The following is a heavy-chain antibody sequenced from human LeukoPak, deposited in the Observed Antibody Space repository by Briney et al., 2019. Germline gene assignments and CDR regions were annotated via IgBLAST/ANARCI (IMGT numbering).Heavy chain of an antibody. V-gene: IGHV4-34*01. CDR3: ARSGPWYGAGSYYPYYYYGMDV. CDR1: GGSFSGYY. CDR2: INHSGRT. J-gene: IGHJ6*04. D-gene: IGHD3-10*01. Sequence: PSETLSLTCAVYGGSFSGYYWSWIRQPPGKGLEWIGEINHSGRTNYNPSLKSRATISVDTSKNQFSLKLSSVTAADTAVYYCARSGPWYGAGSYYPYYYYGMDVWGKGTTVTVSS.